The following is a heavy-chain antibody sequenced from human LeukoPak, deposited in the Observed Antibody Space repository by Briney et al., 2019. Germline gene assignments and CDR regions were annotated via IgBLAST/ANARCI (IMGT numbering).Heavy chain of an antibody. Sequence: GGSLRLSCAASGFTFSSYSMNWVRQAPGKGLEWVSSISSSSSYIYYADSVKGRFTISRDNAKNSLYLQVNSLRAEDTAVYYCARGAPGRTDYWGQGTLVTVSS. D-gene: IGHD1-14*01. CDR1: GFTFSSYS. V-gene: IGHV3-21*01. CDR3: ARGAPGRTDY. J-gene: IGHJ4*02. CDR2: ISSSSSYI.